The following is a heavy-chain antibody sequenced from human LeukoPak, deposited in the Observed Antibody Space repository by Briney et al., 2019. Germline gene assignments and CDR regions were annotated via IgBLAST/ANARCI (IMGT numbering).Heavy chain of an antibody. J-gene: IGHJ5*02. CDR3: ARGGGGINWFDP. CDR2: INHSGST. CDR1: GGSFSGYY. Sequence: SETLSLTRAVYGGSFSGYYWSWIRQPPGKGLEWIGEINHSGSTNYNPSLKSRVTISVDTSKNQFSLKLSSVTAADTAVYYCARGGGGINWFDPWGQGTLVTVSS. D-gene: IGHD3-16*01. V-gene: IGHV4-34*01.